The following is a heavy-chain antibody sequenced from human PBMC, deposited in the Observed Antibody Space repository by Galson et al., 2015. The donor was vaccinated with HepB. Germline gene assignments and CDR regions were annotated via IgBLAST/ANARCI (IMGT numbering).Heavy chain of an antibody. CDR3: AGGFLYGGSGYNRGDAFDN. D-gene: IGHD3-22*01. Sequence: SVKVSCKASGGTFSSYAISWVRQAPGQGLEWMGRIIPILGIANYAQKFQGRVTITADKSTSTAYMELSSLRSEDTAVYYCAGGFLYGGSGYNRGDAFDNWGQGTMVTVSS. CDR2: IIPILGIA. J-gene: IGHJ3*02. CDR1: GGTFSSYA. V-gene: IGHV1-69*04.